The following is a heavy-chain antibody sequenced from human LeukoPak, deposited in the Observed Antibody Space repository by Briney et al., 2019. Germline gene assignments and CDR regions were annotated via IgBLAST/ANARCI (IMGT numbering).Heavy chain of an antibody. V-gene: IGHV1-46*01. Sequence: ASVKVSCKASGYTFTTYFMHWVRQAPGQGVERMGIINPHGGSTSYTQKFQGRVTITRDTSTSTVYMELSSLRFEDTAVYYCATATYGGNSYFAYWGQGTLVTVSS. CDR1: GYTFTTYF. CDR3: ATATYGGNSYFAY. J-gene: IGHJ4*02. CDR2: INPHGGST. D-gene: IGHD4-23*01.